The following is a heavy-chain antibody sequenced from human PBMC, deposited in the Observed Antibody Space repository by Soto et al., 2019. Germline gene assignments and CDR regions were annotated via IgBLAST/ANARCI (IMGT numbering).Heavy chain of an antibody. CDR2: KNPGSGDK. D-gene: IGHD3-10*01. CDR1: GYSFTTTD. J-gene: IGHJ5*01. V-gene: IGHV1-8*01. Sequence: ASVKAACKASGYSFTTTDVTRARQATGPGIEGMGWKNPGSGDKEPAKKFQGRVTMTRNISIATAYMELSSMRSDDTALYYCARMASFGSLNWFDSWGQGTLVTVSS. CDR3: ARMASFGSLNWFDS.